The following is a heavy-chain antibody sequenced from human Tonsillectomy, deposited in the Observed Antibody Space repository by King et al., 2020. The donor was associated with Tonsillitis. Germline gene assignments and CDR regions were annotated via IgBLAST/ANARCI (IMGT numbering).Heavy chain of an antibody. J-gene: IGHJ4*02. CDR1: GYSFTSYW. V-gene: IGHV5-51*01. CDR2: IYPGDSGT. Sequence: VQLVESGAEVKKPGESLKISCKGSGYSFTSYWIGWVRQMPGKGLEWMGIIYPGDSGTRHSPFFQGQVTISAATAISTAYLQWSSLKASDTAMYYCARPRHCGGDCYSHYYFDYWGQGTLVTVSS. CDR3: ARPRHCGGDCYSHYYFDY. D-gene: IGHD2-21*02.